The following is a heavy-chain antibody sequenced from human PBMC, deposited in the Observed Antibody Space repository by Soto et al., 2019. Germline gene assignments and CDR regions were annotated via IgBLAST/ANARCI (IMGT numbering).Heavy chain of an antibody. D-gene: IGHD3-10*01. CDR2: IYYSGST. V-gene: IGHV4-61*01. Sequence: SETLSLTCTVSGGSVSSGSYYWSWIRQPPGKGLEWIGYIYYSGSTNYNPSLKSRVTISVDTSKNQFSLKLSSVTAADTAVYYCASGHGSGSPFDYWGQGTLVTVSS. CDR3: ASGHGSGSPFDY. J-gene: IGHJ4*02. CDR1: GGSVSSGSYY.